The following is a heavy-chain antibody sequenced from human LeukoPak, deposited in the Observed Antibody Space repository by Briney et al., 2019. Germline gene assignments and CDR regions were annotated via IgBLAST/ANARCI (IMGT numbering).Heavy chain of an antibody. CDR3: ARSESVCSGGSCSNWFDP. D-gene: IGHD2-15*01. CDR2: INHSGST. CDR1: GGSFSGYY. V-gene: IGHV4-34*01. J-gene: IGHJ5*02. Sequence: SETLSLTCAVYGGSFSGYYWSWIRQPPGKGLEWIGEINHSGSTNYNPSLKSRVTISVDTSKNQFSLKLSSVTAADTAVYYCARSESVCSGGSCSNWFDPWGQGTLVTVSS.